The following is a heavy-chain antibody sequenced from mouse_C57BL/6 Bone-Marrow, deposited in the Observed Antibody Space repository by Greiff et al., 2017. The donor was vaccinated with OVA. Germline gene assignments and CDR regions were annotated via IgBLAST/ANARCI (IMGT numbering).Heavy chain of an antibody. V-gene: IGHV1-26*01. Sequence: VQLQQSGPELVKPGASVKISCKASGYTFTDYYMNWVKQSHGKSLEWIGDINPNNGGTSYNQKFKGKATLTVDKSSSTAYMELRSLTSEDSAVYYCARGWVLRAMDYGGQGTAVTVSS. CDR1: GYTFTDYY. D-gene: IGHD2-3*01. CDR2: INPNNGGT. CDR3: ARGWVLRAMDY. J-gene: IGHJ4*01.